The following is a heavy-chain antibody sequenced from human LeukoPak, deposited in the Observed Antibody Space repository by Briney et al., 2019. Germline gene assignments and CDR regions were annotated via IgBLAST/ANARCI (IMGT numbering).Heavy chain of an antibody. V-gene: IGHV3-15*01. CDR1: GFTFSGYG. CDR3: TTVQTKLLNDY. CDR2: IKSKTDGGTT. J-gene: IGHJ4*02. Sequence: GGSLRLSCAASGFTFSGYGMSWVRQAPGKGLEWVGRIKSKTDGGTTDYAAPVKGRFTISRDDSKNTLYLQMNSLKTEDTAVYYCTTVQTKLLNDYWGQGTLVTVSS. D-gene: IGHD2-21*02.